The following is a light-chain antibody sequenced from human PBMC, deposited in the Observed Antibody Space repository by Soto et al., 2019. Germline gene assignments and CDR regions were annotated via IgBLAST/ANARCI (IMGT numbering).Light chain of an antibody. CDR3: QPLNSFPLT. Sequence: DIQLTQSPSFLSASVGDRVTITCRASQGISSYLAWYQQKPGKAPKLLIYAAYTLQSGVPSRFSGSESGTEFNLTIRSLQPDDFATYYCQPLNSFPLTFGEGTKVEI. J-gene: IGKJ4*01. V-gene: IGKV1-9*01. CDR2: AAY. CDR1: QGISSY.